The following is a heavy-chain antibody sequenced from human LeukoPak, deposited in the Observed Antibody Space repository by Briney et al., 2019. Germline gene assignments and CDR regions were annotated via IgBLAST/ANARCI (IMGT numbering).Heavy chain of an antibody. D-gene: IGHD3-10*01. J-gene: IGHJ5*02. CDR2: FYDGVST. V-gene: IGHV4-59*01. CDR1: GASIRSYY. CDR3: ARFSQGVFGWFDP. Sequence: PSETLSLTCTVSGASIRSYYWSWIRQPPGKGLEWIGSFYDGVSTNYNPSLKSRLTFSVDTSNNQFSPKMTSVTATDTAFYYCARFSQGVFGWFDPWGQGTLVTVSS.